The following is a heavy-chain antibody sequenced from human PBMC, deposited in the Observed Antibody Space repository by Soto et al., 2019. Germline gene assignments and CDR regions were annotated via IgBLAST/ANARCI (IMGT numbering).Heavy chain of an antibody. V-gene: IGHV4-4*02. CDR1: GGTIRSPDW. CDR2: IFQSGST. CDR3: ARGRGRYSSGWSWFDP. J-gene: IGHJ5*02. D-gene: IGHD6-19*01. Sequence: SETLSLTCGVSGGTIRSPDWWTWVRQPPGKGLEWIGEIFQSGSTNYTPSLESRVTISVDKSKNQFSLTLTSVTAADTAVYFCARGRGRYSSGWSWFDPWGQGILVTV.